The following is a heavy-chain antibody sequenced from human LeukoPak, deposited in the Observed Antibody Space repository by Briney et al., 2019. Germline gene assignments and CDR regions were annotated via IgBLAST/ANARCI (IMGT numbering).Heavy chain of an antibody. J-gene: IGHJ4*02. CDR1: GGSFSGYY. CDR3: ARASYSYDINGWVPFDY. D-gene: IGHD3-22*01. V-gene: IGHV4-34*01. CDR2: INHSGST. Sequence: SETLSLTCAVYGGSFSGYYWSWIRQPPGKGLEWIGEINHSGSTYYSPSLKSRVIISVDTSKNQFSLRLSSVTAADTAVYYCARASYSYDINGWVPFDYWGQGALVTVSS.